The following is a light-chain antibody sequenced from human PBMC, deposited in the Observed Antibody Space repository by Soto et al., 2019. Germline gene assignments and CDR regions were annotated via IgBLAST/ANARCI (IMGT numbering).Light chain of an antibody. Sequence: DIQMTQSPSSLSASVGDRVTITCRASQSISNYLNWYQQKPGKAPKLLIYTASSFQSGVPSRFGGGGSVTDFTLTISSLQPEDFATYSCQQSYTTLFAFGPGTNVDIK. J-gene: IGKJ3*01. V-gene: IGKV1-39*01. CDR1: QSISNY. CDR3: QQSYTTLFA. CDR2: TAS.